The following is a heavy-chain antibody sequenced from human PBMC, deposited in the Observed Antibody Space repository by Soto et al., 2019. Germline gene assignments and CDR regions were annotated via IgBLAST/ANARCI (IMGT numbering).Heavy chain of an antibody. CDR2: INHSGST. D-gene: IGHD2-8*02. J-gene: IGHJ4*02. CDR1: GGSFSGYY. Sequence: QVQLQQWGAGLLKPSETLYLTCSVCGGSFSGYYWTWIRQPPGTGLEWIGEINHSGSTNYNPSLKSRVTISVDTSKNQFSLKLTSVTAADTAVYYCARDKITGLLDYWGQGTLVTVSS. V-gene: IGHV4-34*01. CDR3: ARDKITGLLDY.